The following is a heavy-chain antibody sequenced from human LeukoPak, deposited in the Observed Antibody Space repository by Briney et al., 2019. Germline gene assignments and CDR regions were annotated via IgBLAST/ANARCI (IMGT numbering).Heavy chain of an antibody. D-gene: IGHD6-13*01. J-gene: IGHJ5*02. V-gene: IGHV3-7*01. CDR2: IKQDGSEK. Sequence: GGFLRLSCAASGFTFSSYWMSWVRQAPGKGLEWVANIKQDGSEKYYVDSVKGRFTISRDNAKNSLYLQMNSLRAEDTAVYYCARDLSIAAAGWGNWFDPWGQGTLVTVSS. CDR3: ARDLSIAAAGWGNWFDP. CDR1: GFTFSSYW.